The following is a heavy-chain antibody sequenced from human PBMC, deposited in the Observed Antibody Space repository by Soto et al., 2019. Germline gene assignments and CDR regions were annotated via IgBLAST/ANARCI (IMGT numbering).Heavy chain of an antibody. J-gene: IGHJ4*02. CDR3: ARQPYDSSDYFDY. V-gene: IGHV4-39*01. D-gene: IGHD3-22*01. CDR2: IYYSGTT. CDR1: GYNISSSTYY. Sequence: PSETLSLTCTVSGYNISSSTYYWGWIRQPPGKGLEWIGSIYYSGTTYYNPSLESRVTISVDTSRIHFSLKLISVAAADTAVYFCARQPYDSSDYFDYWGQGPRSPSPQ.